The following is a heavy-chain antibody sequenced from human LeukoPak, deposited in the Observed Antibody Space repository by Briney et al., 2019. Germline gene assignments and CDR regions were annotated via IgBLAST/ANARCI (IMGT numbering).Heavy chain of an antibody. CDR3: ARGGTYYDFWSGYLDAFDI. J-gene: IGHJ3*02. Sequence: PGGSLRLSCAASGFTFSSYWMSWVRQAPGKGLEWVANIKQDGSEKYYVDSVKGRFTISRDNAKNSLYLQMNSLRAEDTAVYYCARGGTYYDFWSGYLDAFDIRGQGTMVTVSS. V-gene: IGHV3-7*01. CDR1: GFTFSSYW. D-gene: IGHD3-3*01. CDR2: IKQDGSEK.